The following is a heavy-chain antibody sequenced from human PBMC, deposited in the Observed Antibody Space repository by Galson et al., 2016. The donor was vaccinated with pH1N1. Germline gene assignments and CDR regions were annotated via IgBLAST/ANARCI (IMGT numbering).Heavy chain of an antibody. CDR2: ISAYNGNT. D-gene: IGHD4-17*01. CDR1: GYTFTSYG. CDR3: ASAGYGDYVGYFDY. J-gene: IGHJ4*02. V-gene: IGHV1-18*01. Sequence: SVKVSCKASGYTFTSYGISRVRQAPGQGLEWMRWISAYNGNTNYAQKIQGRVTMTTDTSTSTAHMGLRSLRSDDTAVYYCASAGYGDYVGYFDYWGQGTLVTVSS.